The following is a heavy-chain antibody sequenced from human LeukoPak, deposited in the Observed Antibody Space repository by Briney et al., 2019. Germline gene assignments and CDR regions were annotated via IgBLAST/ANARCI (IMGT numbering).Heavy chain of an antibody. D-gene: IGHD4-23*01. Sequence: SVKVSCKASGGTFSSYAISWARQAPGQGLEWMGGIIPIFGTANYAQKFQGRVTITADKSTSTAYMELSSLRSEDTAVYYCARMATVVTPTPSNRYFDLWGRGTLVTVSS. CDR1: GGTFSSYA. CDR3: ARMATVVTPTPSNRYFDL. J-gene: IGHJ2*01. CDR2: IIPIFGTA. V-gene: IGHV1-69*06.